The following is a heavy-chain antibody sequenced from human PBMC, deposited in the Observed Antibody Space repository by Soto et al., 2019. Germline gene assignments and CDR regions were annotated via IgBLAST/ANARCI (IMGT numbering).Heavy chain of an antibody. CDR1: GALIDVFY. J-gene: IGHJ4*02. Sequence: SDTLSLTCTVSGALIDVFYWTWMRQAPGKGLEWIGCVRYSGTTIYNPSLKSRVTISVDTADNQFSLNLMSVTTADTAVYYCARGCEFFDFWGQGTLVTVSS. CDR3: ARGCEFFDF. CDR2: VRYSGTT. D-gene: IGHD2-15*01. V-gene: IGHV4-59*01.